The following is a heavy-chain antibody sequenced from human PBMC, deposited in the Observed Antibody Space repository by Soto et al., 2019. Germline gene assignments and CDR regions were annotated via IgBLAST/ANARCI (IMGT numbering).Heavy chain of an antibody. Sequence: QITLRESGPPLAKPTHTLTLTCTSSGFSLSTYGAGVGWIRQPPGKALEWLALIYWDDDKRYNPSLNSRLTITQDSSRSQVVLTMNNRDPVDTAPFYCAHSGWETAQNFDYWGQGTLVTVSS. CDR2: IYWDDDK. J-gene: IGHJ4*02. CDR1: GFSLSTYGAG. D-gene: IGHD2-21*02. CDR3: AHSGWETAQNFDY. V-gene: IGHV2-5*02.